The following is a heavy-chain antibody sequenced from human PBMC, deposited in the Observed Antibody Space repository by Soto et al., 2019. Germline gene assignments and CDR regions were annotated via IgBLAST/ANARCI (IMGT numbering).Heavy chain of an antibody. J-gene: IGHJ6*03. D-gene: IGHD3-16*01. V-gene: IGHV1-24*01. CDR3: ATMAVMTLLDYYYYYMDV. Sequence: ASVKVSCKVSGYTLTELSMHWVRQAPGKGLEWMGGFDPEDGETIYAQKFQGRVTMTEDTSTDTAYMELSSLRSEDTAVYYCATMAVMTLLDYYYYYMDVWGKGTTVTRLL. CDR2: FDPEDGET. CDR1: GYTLTELS.